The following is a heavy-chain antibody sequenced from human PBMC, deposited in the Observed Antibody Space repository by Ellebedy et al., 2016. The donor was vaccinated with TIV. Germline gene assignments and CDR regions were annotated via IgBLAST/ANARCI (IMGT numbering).Heavy chain of an antibody. CDR3: ARAPSVVFGSGSYRFAP. CDR2: INPNSGGT. V-gene: IGHV1-2*04. Sequence: AASVTVSCKASGYTFTGYYLHWVRQAPGQGLEWMGWINPNSGGTNYAQKIQGWVTMTRDTSISTAYMELSRLSSNDSAVYYCARAPSVVFGSGSYRFAPWGQGTLVTVSS. D-gene: IGHD3-10*01. J-gene: IGHJ5*02. CDR1: GYTFTGYY.